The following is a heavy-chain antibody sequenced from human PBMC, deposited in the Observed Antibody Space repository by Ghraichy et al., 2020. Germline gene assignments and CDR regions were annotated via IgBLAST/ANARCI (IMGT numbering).Heavy chain of an antibody. CDR1: GGSISSSSYY. D-gene: IGHD6-19*01. J-gene: IGHJ4*02. Sequence: SETLSLTCTVSGGSISSSSYYWGWIRQPPGKGLEWIGSINYSGSTYYNPSLKSRVTISVDTSKNQFSLKLSSVTAADTAVYYCASPREWLLYFDYWGQGTLVTVSS. CDR2: INYSGST. V-gene: IGHV4-39*01. CDR3: ASPREWLLYFDY.